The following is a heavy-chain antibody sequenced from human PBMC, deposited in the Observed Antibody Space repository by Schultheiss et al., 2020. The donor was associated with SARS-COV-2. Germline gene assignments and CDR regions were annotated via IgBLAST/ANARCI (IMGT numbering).Heavy chain of an antibody. CDR3: ARDFVAAAGLL. D-gene: IGHD6-13*01. CDR2: IWYDGNNK. V-gene: IGHV3-33*01. Sequence: GSLRLSCAASGFTFSTYGMHWVRQAPGKGLEWVALIWYDGNNKYYADSVKGRFTISRDNSKNTLYLQMSSLRAEDTAVYYCARDFVAAAGLLWGQGTLVTVSS. J-gene: IGHJ4*02. CDR1: GFTFSTYG.